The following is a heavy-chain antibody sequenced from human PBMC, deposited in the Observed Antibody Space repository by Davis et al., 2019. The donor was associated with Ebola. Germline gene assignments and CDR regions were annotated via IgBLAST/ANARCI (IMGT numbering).Heavy chain of an antibody. CDR3: ARTYYDFWSGYSAWFDP. CDR1: GGSISSSNW. D-gene: IGHD3-3*01. V-gene: IGHV4-4*02. CDR2: INHSGST. Sequence: SETLSLTCAVSGGSISSSNWWSWVRQPPGKGLEWIGEINHSGSTNYNPSLKSRVTISVDTSKNQFSLKLSSVTAADTAVYYCARTYYDFWSGYSAWFDPWGQGTLVTVSS. J-gene: IGHJ5*02.